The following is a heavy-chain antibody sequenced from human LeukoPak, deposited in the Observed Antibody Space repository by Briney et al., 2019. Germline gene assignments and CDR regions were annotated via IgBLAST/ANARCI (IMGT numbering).Heavy chain of an antibody. CDR3: ARVGGIAAAVLDL. CDR2: IYYSGST. D-gene: IGHD6-13*01. J-gene: IGHJ2*01. V-gene: IGHV4-59*01. CDR1: GGSISSYY. Sequence: SETLSLTCTVSGGSISSYYWSWIRQPPGKGLEWIGYIYYSGSTNYNPSLKSRVTISVDTSKNQFSLKLSSVTAADTAVYYCARVGGIAAAVLDLWGRGTLVTVSS.